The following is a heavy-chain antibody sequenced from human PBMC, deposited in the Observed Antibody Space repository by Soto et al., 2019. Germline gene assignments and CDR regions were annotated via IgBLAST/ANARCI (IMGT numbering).Heavy chain of an antibody. CDR2: ISYDGSNK. CDR3: ARDPTVRGVASWLDP. V-gene: IGHV3-30-3*01. CDR1: GFTFSSYA. D-gene: IGHD3-10*01. Sequence: PGGSLRLSCAASGFTFSSYAMHWVRQAPGKGLEWVAVISYDGSNKYYADSVKGRFTISRDNSKNTLYLQMNSLRAEDTAVYYCARDPTVRGVASWLDPWGQGTLVTVSS. J-gene: IGHJ5*02.